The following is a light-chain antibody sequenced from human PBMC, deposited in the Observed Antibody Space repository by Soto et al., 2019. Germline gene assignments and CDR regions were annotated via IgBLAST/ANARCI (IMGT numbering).Light chain of an antibody. Sequence: QSVLTQPASVSGSPGQSITISCTGTGSDVGGYNYVSWYQQHPGKAPKVMIYDVSNRPSVVSNRFSGSKSGNTASLTIAGLQAEDEADYYCSSYTSASTPFVFGGGTKVTVL. J-gene: IGLJ2*01. CDR1: GSDVGGYNY. CDR2: DVS. V-gene: IGLV2-14*01. CDR3: SSYTSASTPFV.